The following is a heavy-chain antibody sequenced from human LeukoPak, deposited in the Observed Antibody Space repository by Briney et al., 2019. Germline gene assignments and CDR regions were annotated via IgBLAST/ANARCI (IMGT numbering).Heavy chain of an antibody. CDR2: IHYSGST. CDR1: GGSISSYY. V-gene: IGHV4-59*01. J-gene: IGHJ4*02. Sequence: SETLSLTCTVSGGSISSYYWDWIRQAPGKGLEWIGYIHYSGSTNHNSSLKSRVTISVDTSKNQYSLKLSSVTAADTAVYYFARDGVAGGFDYWGQGTLVTVSS. D-gene: IGHD6-19*01. CDR3: ARDGVAGGFDY.